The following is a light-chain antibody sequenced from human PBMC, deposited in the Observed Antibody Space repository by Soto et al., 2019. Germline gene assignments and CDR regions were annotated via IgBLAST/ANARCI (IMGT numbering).Light chain of an antibody. CDR3: QKYASAPFT. V-gene: IGKV1-27*01. Sequence: DIQMTQSPSSLSASVGDRVTITCRASQGISNFLAWYQQEPGKVPKLLIFAASTLQSGVPSRFSGSGSGTDFTLTISSLQPEDVATYYCQKYASAPFTLGPGTKVEIK. CDR2: AAS. J-gene: IGKJ3*01. CDR1: QGISNF.